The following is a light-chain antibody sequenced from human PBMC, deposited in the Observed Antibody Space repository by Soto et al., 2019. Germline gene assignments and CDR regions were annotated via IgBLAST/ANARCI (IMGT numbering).Light chain of an antibody. J-gene: IGKJ1*01. V-gene: IGKV2-28*01. CDR2: LGS. Sequence: EIVVTQSPLSLPVTPGEPASISCKSSQSLLHSNGNTYLDWYLQKPGQSPQLLIYLGSNRASGVPDRFSGSGSGTDFTLNISGVEAEDVGVYYCMQALHTRTFGQGTKVEIK. CDR3: MQALHTRT. CDR1: QSLLHSNGNTY.